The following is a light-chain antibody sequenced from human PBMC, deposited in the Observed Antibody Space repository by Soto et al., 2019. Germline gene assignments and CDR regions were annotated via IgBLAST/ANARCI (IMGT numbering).Light chain of an antibody. Sequence: EIVMTQSPATLSVSPGERATLSYRASQSVSSNLAWYQQKPGQAPRLLIYGASTRATGIPARFSGSGSGTEFTLTISSLQSEDFAVYYCQQYNNFSWTFGQGTKVEIK. J-gene: IGKJ1*01. CDR1: QSVSSN. CDR3: QQYNNFSWT. CDR2: GAS. V-gene: IGKV3-15*01.